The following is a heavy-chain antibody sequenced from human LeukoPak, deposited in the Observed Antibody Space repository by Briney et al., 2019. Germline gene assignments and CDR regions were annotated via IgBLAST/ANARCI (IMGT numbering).Heavy chain of an antibody. CDR2: IYYSGST. D-gene: IGHD2-21*02. CDR3: ARDRRVVVTAKYYYYYGMDV. Sequence: PSDTLSLTCTVSGGSISSYYWSWIRQPPGKGLEWIGYIYYSGSTNYNPSLKSRVTISVDTSKNQFSLELSSVTAADTAVYYCARDRRVVVTAKYYYYYGMDVWGKGTTVTVSS. V-gene: IGHV4-59*01. CDR1: GGSISSYY. J-gene: IGHJ6*04.